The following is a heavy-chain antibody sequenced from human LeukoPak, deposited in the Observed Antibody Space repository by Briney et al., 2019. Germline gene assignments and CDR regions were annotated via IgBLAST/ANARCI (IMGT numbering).Heavy chain of an antibody. CDR3: ARDPQRYCSGGSCYVAYDAFDI. J-gene: IGHJ3*02. Sequence: GRSLRLSCAASGFTFSSYGMHWVRQAPGKGLEWVAVIWYDGSNKYYAASVKGRFTISRDNSKNTLYLQMNSLRAEDTAVYYCARDPQRYCSGGSCYVAYDAFDIWGQGTMVTVSS. CDR1: GFTFSSYG. CDR2: IWYDGSNK. V-gene: IGHV3-33*01. D-gene: IGHD2-15*01.